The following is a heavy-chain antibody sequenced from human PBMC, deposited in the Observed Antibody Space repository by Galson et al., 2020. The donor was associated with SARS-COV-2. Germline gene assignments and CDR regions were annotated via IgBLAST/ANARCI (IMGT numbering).Heavy chain of an antibody. J-gene: IGHJ5*02. CDR3: ARERSIVVVVAATLSSWFDP. CDR2: IWYDGSNK. CDR1: GFTFSSYG. V-gene: IGHV3-33*01. D-gene: IGHD2-15*01. Sequence: QLGESLKISCAASGFTFSSYGMHWVRQAPGKGLEWVAVIWYDGSNKYYADSVKGRFTISRDNSKNTLYLQMNSLRAEDTAVYYCARERSIVVVVAATLSSWFDPWGQGTLVTVSS.